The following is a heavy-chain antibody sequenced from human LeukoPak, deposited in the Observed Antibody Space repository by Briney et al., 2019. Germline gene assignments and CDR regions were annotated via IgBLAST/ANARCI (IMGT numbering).Heavy chain of an antibody. V-gene: IGHV3-23*01. J-gene: IGHJ4*02. CDR2: ISDSVGRT. Sequence: PGGSLRLSCAVSGLTLSNYGMSWVRQAPGKGLEWVAGISDSVGRTNYADSVKGRFTISRDNPKNTLYLQMNSLRAEDTAVYFCAKRGVVIRVILVGFHKEANYFDSWGQGALVTVSS. D-gene: IGHD3-22*01. CDR1: GLTLSNYG. CDR3: AKRGVVIRVILVGFHKEANYFDS.